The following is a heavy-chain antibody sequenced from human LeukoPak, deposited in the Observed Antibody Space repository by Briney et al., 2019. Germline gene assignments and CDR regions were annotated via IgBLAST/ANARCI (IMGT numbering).Heavy chain of an antibody. V-gene: IGHV4-39*07. CDR2: IYYSGST. D-gene: IGHD1-20*01. Sequence: SETLSLTCTVSGGSISSSSYYWGWIRQPPGKGLEWIGSIYYSGSTYYNPSLKSRVTISVDTSKNQFSLKLSSVTAADTAVYYCARVLPITPYFDYWGQGTLVTVSS. CDR3: ARVLPITPYFDY. CDR1: GGSISSSSYY. J-gene: IGHJ4*02.